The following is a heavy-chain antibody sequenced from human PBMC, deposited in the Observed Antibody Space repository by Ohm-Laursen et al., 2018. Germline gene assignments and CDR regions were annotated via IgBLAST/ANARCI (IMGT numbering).Heavy chain of an antibody. CDR2: ISSSSSYI. Sequence: SLRLSCAASGFTFSSYSMNWVRQAPGKGLEWVSSISSSSSYIYYADSVKGRFTISRDNAKNSLYLQMNSLRAGDTAVYYCAKEVDSSGYYYDAAFDIWGQGTMVTVSS. D-gene: IGHD3-22*01. V-gene: IGHV3-21*04. CDR3: AKEVDSSGYYYDAAFDI. CDR1: GFTFSSYS. J-gene: IGHJ3*02.